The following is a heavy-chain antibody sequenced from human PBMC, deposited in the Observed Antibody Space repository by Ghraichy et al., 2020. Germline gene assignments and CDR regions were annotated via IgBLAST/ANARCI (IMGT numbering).Heavy chain of an antibody. J-gene: IGHJ5*02. Sequence: GGSLRLSCAASGFTFSSYAMSWVRQAPGKGLEWVSAISGSGGSTYYADSVKGRFTISRDNSKNTLYLQMNSLRAEDTAVYYCAKDNGMVVAATWFDPWGQGTLVTVSS. D-gene: IGHD2-15*01. CDR2: ISGSGGST. V-gene: IGHV3-23*01. CDR1: GFTFSSYA. CDR3: AKDNGMVVAATWFDP.